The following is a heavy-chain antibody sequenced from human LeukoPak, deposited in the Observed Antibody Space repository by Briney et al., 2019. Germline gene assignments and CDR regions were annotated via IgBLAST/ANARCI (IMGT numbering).Heavy chain of an antibody. Sequence: ASVKVSCTASGYTFTGNYMHWVRQAPRPGLEWMGRINPNSGGTNYAQKFQGRVTMTRDTSISTAYMELSRLRSDDTAVYYCASLGKKAGLDYWGQGTLVTVSS. CDR1: GYTFTGNY. CDR3: ASLGKKAGLDY. V-gene: IGHV1-2*06. J-gene: IGHJ4*02. D-gene: IGHD6-19*01. CDR2: INPNSGGT.